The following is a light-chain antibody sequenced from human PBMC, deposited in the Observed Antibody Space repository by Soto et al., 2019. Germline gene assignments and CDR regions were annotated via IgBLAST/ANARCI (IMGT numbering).Light chain of an antibody. Sequence: EIVLTQSPGTLSLSPGETATLSCRASQSVSSTYLAWYQQKPGQAPGLLLYGASNRASGIPDRFAGSGSGTDFTLTISSLQPEDFATYYCQQSYSTPYTFGQGTKVDIK. J-gene: IGKJ2*01. CDR1: QSVSSTY. CDR3: QQSYSTPYT. V-gene: IGKV3-20*01. CDR2: GAS.